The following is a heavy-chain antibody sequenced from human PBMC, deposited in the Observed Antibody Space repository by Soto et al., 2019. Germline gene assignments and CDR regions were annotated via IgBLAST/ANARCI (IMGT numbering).Heavy chain of an antibody. CDR3: ASAHPSGDAFDL. J-gene: IGHJ3*01. CDR1: GFTFSSYA. D-gene: IGHD6-25*01. V-gene: IGHV3-30-3*01. Sequence: QVQLVESGGGVVQPGRSLRLSCAASGFTFSSYAMHWVRQAPGKGLEWVAVISYDGSNKYYADSVKGRFTISRDNSKNTLDLQMNSLRAEDTAVYYCASAHPSGDAFDLWGQGTMVTVSS. CDR2: ISYDGSNK.